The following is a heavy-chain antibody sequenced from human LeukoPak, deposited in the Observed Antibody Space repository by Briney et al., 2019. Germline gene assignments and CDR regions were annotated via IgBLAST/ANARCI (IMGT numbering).Heavy chain of an antibody. Sequence: PGGSLRLSCAPSGFTFSDYGMRWVRQAPGKGLEWVAVISYDGSNKYYADSVKGRFTISRDNSKNTLYLQMNSLRAEDTAVYHCARAPYYYYMDVWGRGTTVTVSS. V-gene: IGHV3-30*19. CDR2: ISYDGSNK. CDR1: GFTFSDYG. D-gene: IGHD3-16*01. CDR3: ARAPYYYYMDV. J-gene: IGHJ6*03.